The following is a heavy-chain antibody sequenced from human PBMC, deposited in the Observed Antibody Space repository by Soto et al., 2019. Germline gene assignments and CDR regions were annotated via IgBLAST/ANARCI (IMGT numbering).Heavy chain of an antibody. D-gene: IGHD3-22*01. CDR1: GGTFSSYT. Sequence: ASVKVSCKASGGTFSSYTISWVRQAPGQGLEWMGRIIPILGIANYAQKFQGRVTITADKSTSTAYMELSSLRSEDTAVYYCARFGYYDSSGYYYYGMDVWGQGTTVTVSS. CDR2: IIPILGIA. CDR3: ARFGYYDSSGYYYYGMDV. J-gene: IGHJ6*02. V-gene: IGHV1-69*02.